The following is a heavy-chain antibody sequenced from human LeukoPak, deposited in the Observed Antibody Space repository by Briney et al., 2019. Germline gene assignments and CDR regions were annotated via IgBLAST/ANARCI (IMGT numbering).Heavy chain of an antibody. CDR3: ARSYDSSGYYFRQGYYFDY. CDR1: GGSFSGYY. Sequence: SETLSLTCAVYGGSFSGYYWSWIRQPPGKGLEWIGEINHSGSTNYNPSLKSRVTISVDTSKNQFSLKLSYVTAADTAVYYCARSYDSSGYYFRQGYYFDYWGQGTLVTVSS. V-gene: IGHV4-34*01. CDR2: INHSGST. J-gene: IGHJ4*02. D-gene: IGHD3-22*01.